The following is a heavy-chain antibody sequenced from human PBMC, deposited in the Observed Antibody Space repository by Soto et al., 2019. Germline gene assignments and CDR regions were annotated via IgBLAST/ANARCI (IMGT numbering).Heavy chain of an antibody. D-gene: IGHD1-26*01. CDR3: ARHVNRRGATDPGPRSWFDP. V-gene: IGHV4-39*01. Sequence: QLQLQESGPGLVKPSETLSLTCTVSGGSISSSSYYWGWIRQPPGKGLEWIGSIYYSGSTYYNPSLKSRVTISVDTSKNQFSLKLSSVTAADTAVYYCARHVNRRGATDPGPRSWFDPWGQGTLVTVSS. J-gene: IGHJ5*02. CDR1: GGSISSSSYY. CDR2: IYYSGST.